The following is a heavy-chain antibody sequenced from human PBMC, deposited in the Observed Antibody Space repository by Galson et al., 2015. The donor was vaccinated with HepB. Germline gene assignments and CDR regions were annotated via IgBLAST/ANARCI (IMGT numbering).Heavy chain of an antibody. J-gene: IGHJ4*02. CDR3: ARGKLRGYYFDH. CDR2: IYYSGST. CDR1: GGSIRGYY. V-gene: IGHV4-59*08. Sequence: SETLSLTCTVSGGSIRGYYWSWIRQPPGKGLDWIGYIYYSGSTNYNPSLKSRVTISIDTSKNQFSLKLSSVTAADTAVYYCARGKLRGYYFDHWGQGTLVTVSS. D-gene: IGHD3-16*01.